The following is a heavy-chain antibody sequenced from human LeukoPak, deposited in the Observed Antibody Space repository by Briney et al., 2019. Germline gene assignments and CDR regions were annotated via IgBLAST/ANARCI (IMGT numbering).Heavy chain of an antibody. CDR1: GYTFTGYY. CDR2: INPNSGGT. CDR3: ARRRITMVRGVTRNWFDP. J-gene: IGHJ5*02. Sequence: ASVKVSCKASGYTFTGYYMHWVRQAPGQGLEWMGWINPNSGGTNYAQKFQGRVTMTRGTSISTAYMELSRLRSDDTAVYYCARRRITMVRGVTRNWFDPWGQGTLVTVSS. D-gene: IGHD3-10*01. V-gene: IGHV1-2*02.